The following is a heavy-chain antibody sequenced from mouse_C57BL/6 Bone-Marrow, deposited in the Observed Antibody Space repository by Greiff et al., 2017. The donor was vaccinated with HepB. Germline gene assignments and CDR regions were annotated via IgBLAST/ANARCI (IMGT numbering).Heavy chain of an antibody. Sequence: QVHVKQPGAELVKPGASVKLSCKASGYTFTSYWMHWVKQRPGRGLEWIGRIDPNSGGTKYNEKFKSKATLTVDKPSSTAYMQLSSLTSEDSAVYYCARRYYGSWYFDVWGTGTTVTVSS. CDR2: IDPNSGGT. CDR3: ARRYYGSWYFDV. J-gene: IGHJ1*03. CDR1: GYTFTSYW. D-gene: IGHD1-1*01. V-gene: IGHV1-72*01.